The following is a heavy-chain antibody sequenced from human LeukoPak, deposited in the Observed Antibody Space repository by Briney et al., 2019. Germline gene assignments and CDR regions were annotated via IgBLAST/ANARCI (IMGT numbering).Heavy chain of an antibody. D-gene: IGHD3-22*01. CDR1: GFPLSSYA. J-gene: IGHJ4*02. CDR2: VSGSGGTR. V-gene: IGHV3-23*01. CDR3: AKSDYYDSSGHPSSFEY. Sequence: GWSVRLSCAASGFPLSSYAMSWVRQAAGRGVEWVSGVSGSGGTRYYADTVKGRFTISRDNSKRTLYLQMNSLRAEDTAVYYCAKSDYYDSSGHPSSFEYWGQGTLVTVSS.